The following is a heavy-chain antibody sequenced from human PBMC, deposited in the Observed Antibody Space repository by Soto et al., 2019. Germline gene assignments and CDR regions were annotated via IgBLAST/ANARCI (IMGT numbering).Heavy chain of an antibody. V-gene: IGHV3-53*01. CDR1: GFTFSSNY. CDR2: IYSGVST. J-gene: IGHJ4*02. CDR3: AREGPGYSYGY. D-gene: IGHD5-18*01. Sequence: PXVSLGLSCAASGFTFSSNYMSWVRQAPGKGLEWVSVIYSGVSTYYADSMKGRFTISRDNSKNTLYLQMNSLRAEDTAVYYCAREGPGYSYGYCGQGTRVIVPS.